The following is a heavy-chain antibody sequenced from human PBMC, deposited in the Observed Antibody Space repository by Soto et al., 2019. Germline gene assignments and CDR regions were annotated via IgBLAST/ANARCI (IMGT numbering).Heavy chain of an antibody. CDR3: AKMTSDSYGRNYGMDV. D-gene: IGHD5-18*01. J-gene: IGHJ6*02. Sequence: GESLKISCKGSGYSFTSYWIGWVRQMPGKGLEWMGIIYPGDSDTRYSPSFQGQVTISADKSISTAYLQMDSLRVEDTALYYCAKMTSDSYGRNYGMDVWGQGTTVTVSS. CDR2: IYPGDSDT. CDR1: GYSFTSYW. V-gene: IGHV5-51*01.